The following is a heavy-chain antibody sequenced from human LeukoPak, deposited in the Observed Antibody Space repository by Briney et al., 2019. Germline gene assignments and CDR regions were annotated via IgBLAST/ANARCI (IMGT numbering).Heavy chain of an antibody. CDR1: GFTFSSYG. V-gene: IGHV3-30*02. J-gene: IGHJ3*02. D-gene: IGHD3-10*01. Sequence: GGSLRLSCAASGFTFSSYGMHWVRQAPGKGLEWVAFIRYDGSNKYYADSVKGRFTISRDNSKNTLYLQMNSLRAEDTAVYYCAKDRIWFGELPHAFDIWGQGTMVTVSS. CDR3: AKDRIWFGELPHAFDI. CDR2: IRYDGSNK.